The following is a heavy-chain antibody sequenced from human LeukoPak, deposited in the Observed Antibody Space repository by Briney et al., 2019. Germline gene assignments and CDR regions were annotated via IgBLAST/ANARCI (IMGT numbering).Heavy chain of an antibody. Sequence: ASVKVSCKVSGYTLTELSMHWVRQAPGKGLERMGGFDPEDGETIYAQKFQGRVTMTDDTSTDTAYMELSSLRSEDTAVYYCATLWFGELFPIMDVWGKGTTVTVSS. J-gene: IGHJ6*04. CDR1: GYTLTELS. CDR2: FDPEDGET. CDR3: ATLWFGELFPIMDV. V-gene: IGHV1-24*01. D-gene: IGHD3-10*01.